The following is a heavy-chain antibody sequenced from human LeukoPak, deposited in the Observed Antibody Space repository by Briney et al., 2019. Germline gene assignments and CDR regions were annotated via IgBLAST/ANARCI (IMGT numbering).Heavy chain of an antibody. Sequence: PSETLSLTCTVSGAFISDYHWSWVRQPAGKGLEWIGRLYSSGSTNYSPSLESRVTISVDTSKNQFSLKLNSVTAADTAVYYCVGDQGYVDTNMAWGQGTLVTVSS. D-gene: IGHD5-18*01. J-gene: IGHJ5*02. CDR2: LYSSGST. CDR1: GAFISDYH. CDR3: VGDQGYVDTNMA. V-gene: IGHV4-4*07.